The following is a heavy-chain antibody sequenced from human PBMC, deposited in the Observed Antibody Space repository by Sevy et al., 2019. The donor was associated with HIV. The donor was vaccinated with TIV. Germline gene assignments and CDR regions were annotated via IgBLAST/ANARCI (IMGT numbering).Heavy chain of an antibody. CDR3: AADPYYYDSSGVS. V-gene: IGHV1-58*01. D-gene: IGHD3-22*01. Sequence: ASVKVACKASGFTFTSSAVQWVRQARGQRLEWIGWIVVGSGNTNYAQKFQERVTITRDMSTSTAYMELSSLRSEDTAVYYCAADPYYYDSSGVSWGQGTLVTVSS. CDR1: GFTFTSSA. J-gene: IGHJ4*02. CDR2: IVVGSGNT.